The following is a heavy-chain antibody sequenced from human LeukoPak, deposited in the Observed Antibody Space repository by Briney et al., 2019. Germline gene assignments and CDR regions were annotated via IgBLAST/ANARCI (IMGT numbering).Heavy chain of an antibody. Sequence: GRSLRLSCAASGFTFSSYGMHWVRQAPGKGLEWVAVISYDGSNKYYADSVKGRFTISRDNSKNTLYLQMNSLRAEDTAVYYCAKDEAARPPGWFDPWGQGTLVTVSS. CDR1: GFTFSSYG. V-gene: IGHV3-30*18. J-gene: IGHJ5*02. CDR2: ISYDGSNK. CDR3: AKDEAARPPGWFDP. D-gene: IGHD6-6*01.